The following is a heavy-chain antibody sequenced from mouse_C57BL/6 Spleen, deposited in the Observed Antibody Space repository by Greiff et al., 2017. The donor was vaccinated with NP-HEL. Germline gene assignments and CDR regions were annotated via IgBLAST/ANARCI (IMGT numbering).Heavy chain of an antibody. CDR2: IDPANGNT. CDR1: GFNIKNTY. V-gene: IGHV14-3*01. J-gene: IGHJ2*01. Sequence: VQLQQSVAELVRPGASVKLSCTASGFNIKNTYMHWVKQRPEQGLEWIGRIDPANGNTKYAPKFQGKATITVDTSSSTAYLQLSSLTSEDTAIYYCARERRGRITTVVEVFDYWGQGTTLTVSS. D-gene: IGHD1-1*01. CDR3: ARERRGRITTVVEVFDY.